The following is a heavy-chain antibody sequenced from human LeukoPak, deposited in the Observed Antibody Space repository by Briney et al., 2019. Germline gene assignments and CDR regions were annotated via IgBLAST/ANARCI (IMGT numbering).Heavy chain of an antibody. CDR1: GGSFSDHS. CDR2: INHSGTT. Sequence: SETLSLTCAVYGGSFSDHSWSWIRQPPGKGLEWVGEINHSGTTNYNASPKSRVTISVDTSKNHFSLKLISMTAADTAVYYCSRKASHFSYGLRAIDYWGQGNLVTVSS. V-gene: IGHV4-34*01. J-gene: IGHJ4*02. CDR3: SRKASHFSYGLRAIDY. D-gene: IGHD5-18*01.